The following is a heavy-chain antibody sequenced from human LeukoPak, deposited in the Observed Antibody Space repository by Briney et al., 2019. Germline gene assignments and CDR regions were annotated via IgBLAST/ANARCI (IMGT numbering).Heavy chain of an antibody. CDR1: GFTFISYA. Sequence: GGSLRLSCAASGFTFISYAMTWVRQAPGKGLEWVSAIDGSATSTFYADPVKGRFSIPRDNSKNTLYLQMYSLRAEDTAIYYCTKDKVSRGYFDYWGQGTLVTVSS. CDR3: TKDKVSRGYFDY. V-gene: IGHV3-23*01. D-gene: IGHD6-6*01. J-gene: IGHJ4*02. CDR2: IDGSATST.